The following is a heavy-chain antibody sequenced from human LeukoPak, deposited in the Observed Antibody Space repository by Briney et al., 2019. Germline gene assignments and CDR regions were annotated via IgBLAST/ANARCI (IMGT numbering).Heavy chain of an antibody. D-gene: IGHD3-16*02. CDR2: ISGSGGST. V-gene: IGHV3-23*01. CDR3: TSPLRLGELSLIYYYYGMDV. J-gene: IGHJ6*02. CDR1: GFTFSSYA. Sequence: GGSLRLSCAASGFTFSSYAMSWVRQAPGKGLEWVSAISGSGGSTYYADSVKGRFTISRDNSKNTLYLQMNSLRAEDTAVYYCTSPLRLGELSLIYYYYGMDVWGQGTTVTVSS.